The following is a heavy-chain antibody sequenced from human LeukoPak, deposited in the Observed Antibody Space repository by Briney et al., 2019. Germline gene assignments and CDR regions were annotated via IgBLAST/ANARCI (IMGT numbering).Heavy chain of an antibody. Sequence: ASVKVSCKASGGTFSSYAISWVRQAPGQGLEWMGGIIPIFGTANYAQKFQGRVTITADESTSTAYMELSSLRSEDTAVYYCARVADYYDSSGYSRFDYWGQGTLVTVSS. CDR3: ARVADYYDSSGYSRFDY. J-gene: IGHJ4*02. CDR2: IIPIFGTA. D-gene: IGHD3-22*01. V-gene: IGHV1-69*13. CDR1: GGTFSSYA.